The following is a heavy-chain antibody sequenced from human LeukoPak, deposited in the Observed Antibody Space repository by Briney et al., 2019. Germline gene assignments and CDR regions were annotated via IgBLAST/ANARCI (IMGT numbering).Heavy chain of an antibody. Sequence: ASVKVSCKASGYTFTSYGISWVRQAPGQGLEWMGWISAYNGNTNYAQKLQGRVTMTTGTSTSTAYMELRSLRSDDTAVYYCASTAEGYYYDSSGYCRIDYWGQGTLVTVSS. D-gene: IGHD3-22*01. CDR2: ISAYNGNT. J-gene: IGHJ4*02. CDR3: ASTAEGYYYDSSGYCRIDY. V-gene: IGHV1-18*01. CDR1: GYTFTSYG.